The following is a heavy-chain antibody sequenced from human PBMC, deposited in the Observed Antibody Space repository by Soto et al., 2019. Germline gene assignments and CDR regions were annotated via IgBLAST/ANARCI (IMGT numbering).Heavy chain of an antibody. J-gene: IGHJ4*02. D-gene: IGHD2-2*01. V-gene: IGHV3-23*01. Sequence: GVSLRLSCAASGFTFSTYTMSWVRQAPGKGLEWVSAISGSGGSPSYADSVQGRFTISRDNPKNTPYLQMNSLRVEDTAMYYCAKARCSTTNCYVPDYWGQGTLVTVSS. CDR2: ISGSGGSP. CDR3: AKARCSTTNCYVPDY. CDR1: GFTFSTYT.